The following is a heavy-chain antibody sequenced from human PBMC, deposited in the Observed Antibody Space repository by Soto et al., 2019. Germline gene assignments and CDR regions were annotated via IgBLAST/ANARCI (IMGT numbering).Heavy chain of an antibody. CDR2: ISTNNGNT. V-gene: IGHV1-18*04. CDR1: GYTFTSNS. D-gene: IGHD5-12*01. CDR3: ARGGGYAVDY. Sequence: QVQLVQSGGELRKPGASVKVSCKASGYTFTSNSISWVRQAPGQGLAWMGWISTNNGNTKFAQKLQGRVTLTTDTSTSTAYMELTSLRSDDKAVYYCARGGGYAVDYWGQGTLVTVSS. J-gene: IGHJ4*02.